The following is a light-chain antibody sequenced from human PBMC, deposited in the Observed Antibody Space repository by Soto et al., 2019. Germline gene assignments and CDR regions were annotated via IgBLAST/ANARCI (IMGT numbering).Light chain of an antibody. Sequence: EIVLTQSPGTLSLSPGERATLSCRASQSVSNNYLAWYQQKPGQAPRLLIYGAYNRATGIPDRFSGSGSGTDFPLTISRLEPEDFAVYYCQQYGSSGTFGQGTKVEIK. J-gene: IGKJ1*01. CDR3: QQYGSSGT. CDR1: QSVSNNY. CDR2: GAY. V-gene: IGKV3-20*01.